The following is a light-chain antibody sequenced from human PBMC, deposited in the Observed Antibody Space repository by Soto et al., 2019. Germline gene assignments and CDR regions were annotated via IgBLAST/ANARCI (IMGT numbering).Light chain of an antibody. CDR1: QSLPDRNGYNY. CDR3: LQALGTPYT. CDR2: LGS. J-gene: IGKJ2*01. Sequence: DIVMTQSPLSLPVTPGEPASISCRSSQSLPDRNGYNYLGWYLQKPGQSPQLLIYLGSNRASGVPDRFSGSGSGTDFTLKISRVEAGDVGVYFCLQALGTPYTFGPGTKVDIK. V-gene: IGKV2-28*01.